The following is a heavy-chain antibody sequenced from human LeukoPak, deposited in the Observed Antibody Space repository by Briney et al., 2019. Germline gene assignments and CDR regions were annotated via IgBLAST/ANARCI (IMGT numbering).Heavy chain of an antibody. J-gene: IGHJ4*02. D-gene: IGHD3-10*01. CDR1: GFTFSSYG. CDR2: IRYDGSNK. CDR3: ANDYYGSGSYYNILDGFDY. V-gene: IGHV3-30*02. Sequence: GGSLRLSCAASGFTFSSYGMHWVRQAPGKGLEWVAFIRYDGSNKYYADSVKGRFTISRDNSKNTLYLQMNSLRAEDTAVYYCANDYYGSGSYYNILDGFDYWGQGTLVTVSS.